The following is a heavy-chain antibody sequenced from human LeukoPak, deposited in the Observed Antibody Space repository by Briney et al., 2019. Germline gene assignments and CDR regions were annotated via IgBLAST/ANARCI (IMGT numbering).Heavy chain of an antibody. D-gene: IGHD6-13*01. CDR3: ARAEGGSSSWYSSFDY. V-gene: IGHV5-51*01. CDR1: GYSSTSYW. CDR2: IYPGDSDT. J-gene: IGHJ4*02. Sequence: GESLKISCKGSGYSSTSYWIGWVRQMPGKGLEWMGIIYPGDSDTRYSPSFQGQVSISADKSISTAYLQWSSLKASDTAMYYCARAEGGSSSWYSSFDYWGQGTLVTVSS.